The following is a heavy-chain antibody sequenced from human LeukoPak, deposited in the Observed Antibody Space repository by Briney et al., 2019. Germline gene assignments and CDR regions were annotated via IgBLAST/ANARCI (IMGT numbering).Heavy chain of an antibody. J-gene: IGHJ3*02. V-gene: IGHV3-53*01. CDR2: IYSGGST. D-gene: IGHD3-22*01. CDR3: ARDLRNYYYDSSGHAFDI. Sequence: WGSLRLSCAASGFTVSSNYMSWVRQAPGKGLEWVSVIYSGGSTYYADSVKGRFTISRDNSKNTLYLQMNSLRAEDTAVYYCARDLRNYYYDSSGHAFDIWGQGTMVTVSS. CDR1: GFTVSSNY.